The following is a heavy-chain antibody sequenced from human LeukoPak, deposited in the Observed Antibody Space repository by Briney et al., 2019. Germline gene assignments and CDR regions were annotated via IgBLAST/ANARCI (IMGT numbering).Heavy chain of an antibody. J-gene: IGHJ6*03. CDR1: GYTFTSYG. CDR3: ARGSGSGSQTDDYYYYYMDV. Sequence: ASVKVSCKASGYTFTSYGISRVRQAPGQGLEWMGWISAYNGNTNYAQKLHGRATMTTDTSTSTAYMELRSLRSDDTAVYYCARGSGSGSQTDDYYYYYMDVWGKGTTVTVSS. CDR2: ISAYNGNT. D-gene: IGHD6-19*01. V-gene: IGHV1-18*01.